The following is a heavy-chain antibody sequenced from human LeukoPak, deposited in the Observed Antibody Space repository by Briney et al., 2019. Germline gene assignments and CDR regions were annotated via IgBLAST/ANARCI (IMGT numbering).Heavy chain of an antibody. CDR1: GGSISSYY. V-gene: IGHV4-4*09. J-gene: IGHJ4*02. Sequence: PSETLSLTCTVSGGSISSYYWSWIRQPPGKGLEWIGYIYTSGSTNYNPSLKSRVTISVDTSKNRFSLKLSSVTAADTAVYYCARHYYGSGSYYKYSFDYWGQGTLVTVSS. D-gene: IGHD3-10*01. CDR2: IYTSGST. CDR3: ARHYYGSGSYYKYSFDY.